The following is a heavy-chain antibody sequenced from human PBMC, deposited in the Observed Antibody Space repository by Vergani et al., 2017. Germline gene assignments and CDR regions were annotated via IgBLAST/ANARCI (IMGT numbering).Heavy chain of an antibody. J-gene: IGHJ6*02. CDR2: ISSSSSYI. CDR1: GFTFRNYA. CDR3: ARGRDCSSTSCYPETPYYYYGMDV. Sequence: EVQLLESGGGLAQPGGSLRLSCAASGFTFRNYAMTWVRQAPGKGLEWVSSISSSSSYIYYADSVKGRFTISRDNAKNSLYLQMNSLRAEDTAVYYCARGRDCSSTSCYPETPYYYYGMDVWGQGTTVTFSS. V-gene: IGHV3-21*01. D-gene: IGHD2-2*01.